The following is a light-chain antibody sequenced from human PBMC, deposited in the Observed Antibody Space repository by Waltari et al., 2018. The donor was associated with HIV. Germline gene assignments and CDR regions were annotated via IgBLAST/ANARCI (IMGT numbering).Light chain of an antibody. Sequence: GEPASISCRSSQSLLHSNGYNYLGWYLQKPGQSPQLLIYLGSNRASGVPDRFSGSASGTNFTLQISRVEAEDVGIYYCMQALQTPPTFGRGTNVEVK. CDR2: LGS. V-gene: IGKV2-28*01. CDR3: MQALQTPPT. CDR1: QSLLHSNGYNY. J-gene: IGKJ4*01.